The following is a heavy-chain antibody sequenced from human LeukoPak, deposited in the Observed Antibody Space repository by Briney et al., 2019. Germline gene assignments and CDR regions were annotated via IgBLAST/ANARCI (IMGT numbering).Heavy chain of an antibody. CDR1: GFTFDDYG. CDR2: INWNGGST. J-gene: IGHJ4*02. V-gene: IGHV3-20*04. Sequence: GGSLRLSCAASGFTFDDYGMSWVRQAPGKGLGWVSGINWNGGSTGYADSVKGRFTISRDNAKNSLYLQMNSLRAEDTALDYCARSLWFGETVGFYWGQRTLVTVSS. CDR3: ARSLWFGETVGFY. D-gene: IGHD3-10*01.